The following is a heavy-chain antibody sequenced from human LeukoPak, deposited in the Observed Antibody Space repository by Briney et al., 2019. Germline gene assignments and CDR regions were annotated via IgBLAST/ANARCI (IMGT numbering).Heavy chain of an antibody. CDR3: ARESAVTTRGLDY. Sequence: PSETLSLTCTVSGGSISNYYRTWIRQPAGKGLEWIGRFYTSGNTNYNPSLKSRVTMSVDTSKNQFSLHLNSVTAADTAVYFCARESAVTTRGLDYWGQGTLVTVSS. CDR2: FYTSGNT. V-gene: IGHV4-4*07. J-gene: IGHJ4*02. D-gene: IGHD4-17*01. CDR1: GGSISNYY.